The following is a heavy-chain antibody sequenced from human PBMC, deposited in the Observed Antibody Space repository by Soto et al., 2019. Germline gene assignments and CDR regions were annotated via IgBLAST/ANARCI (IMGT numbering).Heavy chain of an antibody. D-gene: IGHD6-13*01. J-gene: IGHJ4*02. CDR3: AAGEASSRNLAPYYLDF. V-gene: IGHV4-61*08. CDR2: IHYSGTT. Sequence: LSLTCTVSGGSINSGGYYWSWIRQPPGKGLEWIGYIHYSGTTSFFPSYNPSLRSRVTISEDTSKNQFSLKLLSVTTADTAVYFCAAGEASSRNLAPYYLDFWGQGTLVTVSS. CDR1: GGSINSGGYY.